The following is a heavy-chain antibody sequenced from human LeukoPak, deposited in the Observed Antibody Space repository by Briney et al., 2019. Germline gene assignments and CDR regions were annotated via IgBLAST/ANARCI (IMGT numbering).Heavy chain of an antibody. CDR3: ARDGPLDLRLDY. CDR2: IKSKTDGGTT. V-gene: IGHV3-15*01. CDR1: GFTFSNAW. J-gene: IGHJ4*02. Sequence: PGGSLRLSCAASGFTFSNAWMSWVRQAPGKGLEWVGRIKSKTDGGTTDYAAPVKGRFTISRDDSTNTLYLQMNSLRGEDTAVYYCARDGPLDLRLDYWGQGTPVTVSS.